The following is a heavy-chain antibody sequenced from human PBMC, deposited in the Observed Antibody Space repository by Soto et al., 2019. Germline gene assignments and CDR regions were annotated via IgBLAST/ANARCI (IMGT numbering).Heavy chain of an antibody. J-gene: IGHJ4*02. CDR1: GFTFSSYA. CDR2: ISGSGGST. V-gene: IGHV3-23*01. D-gene: IGHD6-13*01. CDR3: AKDLGGAEAFSSSWYYFDY. Sequence: DVQLLESGGGLVQPGGSLRLSCAASGFTFSSYAMSWVRQAPGKGLEWVSAISGSGGSTYYADSVKGRFTISRDNSKNTLYLQMNSLRAEDTAVYYCAKDLGGAEAFSSSWYYFDYWGQGTLVTVSS.